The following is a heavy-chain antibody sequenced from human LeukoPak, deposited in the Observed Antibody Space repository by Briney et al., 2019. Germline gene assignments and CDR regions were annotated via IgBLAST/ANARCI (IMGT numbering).Heavy chain of an antibody. V-gene: IGHV3-21*01. CDR1: GFTFSSYE. D-gene: IGHD3-3*01. CDR3: ARARDFWSGYWFDP. J-gene: IGHJ5*02. CDR2: ISSSSSYI. Sequence: GGSLRLSCAASGFTFSSYEMNWVRQAPGKGLEWVSSISSSSSYIYYADSVKGRFTISRDNAKNSLYLQMNSLRAEDTAVYYCARARDFWSGYWFDPWGQGTLVAVSS.